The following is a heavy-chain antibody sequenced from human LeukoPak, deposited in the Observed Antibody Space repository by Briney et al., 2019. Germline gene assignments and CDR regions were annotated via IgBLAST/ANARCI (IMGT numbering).Heavy chain of an antibody. CDR2: IRASGGGT. CDR1: GFTFTNYA. CDR3: ARDQTDIAARLPDY. V-gene: IGHV3-23*01. J-gene: IGHJ4*02. D-gene: IGHD6-6*01. Sequence: HPGGSLRLSCAASGFTFTNYAMNWVRQAPGKGLEWVSAIRASGGGTYYADSVKGRFTISRDNSKNTLYLQMISLRAGDTAVYFCARDQTDIAARLPDYWGQGTLVTVSS.